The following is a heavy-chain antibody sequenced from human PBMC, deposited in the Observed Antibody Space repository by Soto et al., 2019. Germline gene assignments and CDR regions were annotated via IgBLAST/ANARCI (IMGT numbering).Heavy chain of an antibody. J-gene: IGHJ4*02. CDR2: INAGNGNT. D-gene: IGHD6-19*01. Sequence: QVQLVQSGAEVKKPGASVKVSCKASGYTFTSYAIHWVRQTTGQRLEWMGWINAGNGNTKYSQKFQDRVTITRDTSASTAYMELSSLRSEDTAVYYCARDLGGWPDYWGQGTLLTVSS. V-gene: IGHV1-3*01. CDR1: GYTFTSYA. CDR3: ARDLGGWPDY.